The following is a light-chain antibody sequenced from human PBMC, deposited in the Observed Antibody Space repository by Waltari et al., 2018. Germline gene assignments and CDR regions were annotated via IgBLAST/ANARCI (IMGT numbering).Light chain of an antibody. CDR2: DAD. J-gene: IGKJ1*01. V-gene: IGKV3-15*01. Sequence: EIEMTQSPATLSVSPGERATLSCRASQSVGSKLAWYQQKPGQAPRLLIYDADTRATGIPARFSGSGSGTEFTLTISSLQSDDFAVYHCLQYSHWPPWTFGQGTKVEIK. CDR3: LQYSHWPPWT. CDR1: QSVGSK.